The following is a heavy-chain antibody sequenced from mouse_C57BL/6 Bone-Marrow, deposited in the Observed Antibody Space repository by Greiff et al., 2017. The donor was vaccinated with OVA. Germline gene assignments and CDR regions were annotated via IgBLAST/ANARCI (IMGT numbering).Heavy chain of an antibody. V-gene: IGHV1-26*01. D-gene: IGHD5-1*01. Sequence: EVQLQPSGPELVKPGASVKISCKASGYTFTDYYMNWVKQSHGKSLEWIGDINPNNGGTSYNQKFKGKATLTVDKSSSTAYMELRSLTSEDSAVYYCARGGTYYWGQGTTLTVSS. CDR2: INPNNGGT. CDR3: ARGGTYY. CDR1: GYTFTDYY. J-gene: IGHJ2*01.